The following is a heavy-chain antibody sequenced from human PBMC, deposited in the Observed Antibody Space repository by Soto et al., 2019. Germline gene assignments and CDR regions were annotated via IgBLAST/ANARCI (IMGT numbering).Heavy chain of an antibody. CDR1: CGSISSYY. Sequence: LSLTCTVSCGSISSYYWSWIRQPPGKGLEWIGYIYYSGSTNYNPSLKSRVTISVDTSKNQFSLKLSSVTAADTAVYYCARVSRIYDYVWGSYPETNWFDPWGQGTLVTVSS. V-gene: IGHV4-59*01. CDR3: ARVSRIYDYVWGSYPETNWFDP. CDR2: IYYSGST. J-gene: IGHJ5*02. D-gene: IGHD3-16*02.